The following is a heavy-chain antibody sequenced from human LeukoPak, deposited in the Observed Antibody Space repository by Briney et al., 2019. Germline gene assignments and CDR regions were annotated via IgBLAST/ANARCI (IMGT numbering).Heavy chain of an antibody. D-gene: IGHD2-21*02. V-gene: IGHV4-4*07. Sequence: SETLSLTCTVSGGSISSSYWSWIRQPAGKGLEWIGRIYTSGSTNYNPSLKSRVTISVDKSKNQFSLKLSSVTAAHTAVYYCAEGRDRYYFDYWGQGTLVTVSS. J-gene: IGHJ4*02. CDR2: IYTSGST. CDR1: GGSISSSY. CDR3: AEGRDRYYFDY.